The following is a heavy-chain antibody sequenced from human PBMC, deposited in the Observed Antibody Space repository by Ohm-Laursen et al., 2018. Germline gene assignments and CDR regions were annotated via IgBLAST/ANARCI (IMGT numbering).Heavy chain of an antibody. Sequence: SQTLSLTCTVSGGSISSYYWSWIRQPPGKGLEWIGYIYYSGSTNYNPSLKSRVTISVDTSKNQFSLKLSSVTAADTAVYYCAREANNWNLWWYFDYWGQGTLVTVSS. V-gene: IGHV4-59*01. CDR3: AREANNWNLWWYFDY. J-gene: IGHJ4*02. D-gene: IGHD1-7*01. CDR1: GGSISSYY. CDR2: IYYSGST.